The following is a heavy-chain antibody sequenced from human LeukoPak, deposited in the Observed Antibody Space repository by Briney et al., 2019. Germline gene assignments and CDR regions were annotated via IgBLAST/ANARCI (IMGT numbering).Heavy chain of an antibody. CDR2: IKQDGSEK. CDR1: GFTFSSYW. D-gene: IGHD3/OR15-3a*01. J-gene: IGHJ3*02. CDR3: ARDDVSTPDWLPDAFDI. V-gene: IGHV3-7*01. Sequence: GGSLRLSSAASGFTFSSYWMSWVRQAPGKGLEWVANIKQDGSEKYYVDSVKGRFTISRDNAKNSLYLQMNSLRAEDTAVYSCARDDVSTPDWLPDAFDIWGQGTMVTVSS.